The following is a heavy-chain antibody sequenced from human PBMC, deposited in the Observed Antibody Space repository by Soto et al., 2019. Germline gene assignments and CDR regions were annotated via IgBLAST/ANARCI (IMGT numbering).Heavy chain of an antibody. J-gene: IGHJ4*02. D-gene: IGHD2-8*01. CDR3: ARHPGYAVPTVYATHYFNY. Sequence: QLQLQESGPGLVKPSETLSLTCSVSGDSISSNNYYCGWIRQPPGQGLEWIGSIHYTGSTHYNPSLMSRVTISVDTSKTQFSLKLSSVTAAATAVYYCARHPGYAVPTVYATHYFNYWGQGILVTVST. CDR2: IHYTGST. V-gene: IGHV4-39*01. CDR1: GDSISSNNYY.